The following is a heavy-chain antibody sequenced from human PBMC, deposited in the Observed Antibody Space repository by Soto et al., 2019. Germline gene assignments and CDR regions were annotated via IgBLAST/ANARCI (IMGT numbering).Heavy chain of an antibody. D-gene: IGHD1-20*01. J-gene: IGHJ6*03. Sequence: SETLSLTYAVYGGSFSGYYWSWIRQPPGKGLEWIGEINHSGSTNYNPSLKSRVTISVDTPKNQFSLKLSSVTAADTAVYYCARSPLTGTRGDYMDVWGKGTTVTVSS. CDR3: ARSPLTGTRGDYMDV. V-gene: IGHV4-34*01. CDR2: INHSGST. CDR1: GGSFSGYY.